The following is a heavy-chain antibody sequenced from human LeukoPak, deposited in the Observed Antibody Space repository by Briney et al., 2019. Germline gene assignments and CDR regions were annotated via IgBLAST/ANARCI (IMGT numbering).Heavy chain of an antibody. Sequence: GGSLRLSCAASGFTFSSYSMNWVRQAPGKRLEWVAHIGPRGDVTYYADSVKGRFTISRDNANNLLYMRMNSLRAEDTGHYYCVRYLHYGGQGTLVTVSS. J-gene: IGHJ4*02. V-gene: IGHV3-48*04. CDR1: GFTFSSYS. CDR2: IGPRGDVT. CDR3: VRYLHY.